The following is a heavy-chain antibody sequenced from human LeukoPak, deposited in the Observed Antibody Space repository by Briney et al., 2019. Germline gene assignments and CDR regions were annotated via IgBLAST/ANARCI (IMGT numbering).Heavy chain of an antibody. Sequence: PSGTLSLTCAVSGGSISSSNWWSWVRQPPGKGLEWIGQIYHSGSTNYNPSLKSRVTISVDTSKNQFSLKLSSVTAADTAVYYCARQDGVYCSSTSCSGGDYWGQGTLVTVSS. CDR3: ARQDGVYCSSTSCSGGDY. J-gene: IGHJ4*02. D-gene: IGHD2-2*01. V-gene: IGHV4-4*02. CDR2: IYHSGST. CDR1: GGSISSSNW.